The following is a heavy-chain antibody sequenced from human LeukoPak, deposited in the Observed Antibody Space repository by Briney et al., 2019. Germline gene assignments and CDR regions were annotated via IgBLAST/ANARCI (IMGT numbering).Heavy chain of an antibody. V-gene: IGHV4-59*01. Sequence: PSETLSLSCTVPGGSISTYSWSWIRQPPGKGLEWIGYIYYSGRTNYNPSLKSRVTISVDTSKNQFSLKLSSVTAVDTAVYYCASSVTTIARFDYWGQGALVTVSS. D-gene: IGHD5-12*01. CDR2: IYYSGRT. CDR1: GGSISTYS. J-gene: IGHJ4*02. CDR3: ASSVTTIARFDY.